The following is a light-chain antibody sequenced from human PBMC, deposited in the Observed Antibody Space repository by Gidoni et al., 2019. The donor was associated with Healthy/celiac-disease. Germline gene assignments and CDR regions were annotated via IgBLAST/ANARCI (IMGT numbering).Light chain of an antibody. V-gene: IGLV1-44*01. CDR3: AAWDDSLNGPV. CDR2: SNN. Sequence: QSVLTPPPSASGTPGQRVTISCSGSSSNIGSNTVNWYQQLPGTAPKLLIYSNNPRPSGFPDRFSGSKSGTSSSLAISGLQSEDEADYYCAAWDDSLNGPVFGGGTKLTVL. CDR1: SSNIGSNT. J-gene: IGLJ2*01.